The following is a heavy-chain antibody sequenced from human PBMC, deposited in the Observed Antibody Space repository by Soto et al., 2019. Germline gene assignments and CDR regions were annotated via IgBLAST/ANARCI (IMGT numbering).Heavy chain of an antibody. CDR2: MTATGVSI. CDR1: GFSFSGCA. J-gene: IGHJ4*02. CDR3: AKDSIPYSSSYDLDH. Sequence: EVQLLESGGGLVQPGGSLRLSCVASGFSFSGCAMSWVRQAPGKGLVWVSSMTATGVSIYYADSVRGRFTISRDNSKNTLYLQMSSLRAEDTARYYCAKDSIPYSSSYDLDHWGRGALVTVSS. V-gene: IGHV3-23*01. D-gene: IGHD6-6*01.